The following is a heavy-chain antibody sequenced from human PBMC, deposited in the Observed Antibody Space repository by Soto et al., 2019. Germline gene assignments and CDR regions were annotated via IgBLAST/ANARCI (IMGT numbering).Heavy chain of an antibody. CDR3: ASGDTAMVPQT. J-gene: IGHJ5*02. V-gene: IGHV1-69*06. CDR2: IIPIFGTA. Sequence: SVKVSCKASGGTFSSYAISWVRQAPGQGLEWMGGIIPIFGTANYAQKFQGRVTITADKSTSTAYMELSSLRSEDTAVYYCASGDTAMVPQTWGQGTLVTVSS. D-gene: IGHD5-18*01. CDR1: GGTFSSYA.